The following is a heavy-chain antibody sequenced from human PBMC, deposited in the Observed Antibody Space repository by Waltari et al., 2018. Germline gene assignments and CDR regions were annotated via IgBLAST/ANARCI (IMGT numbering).Heavy chain of an antibody. D-gene: IGHD2-15*01. CDR2: VHRSGRT. CDR3: ARDRGRGLYLDS. J-gene: IGHJ4*02. V-gene: IGHV4-4*02. Sequence: QLQLQQSGPGLVKPSESLSLTCVVSGDYMGSRDFWRWVRQSPGKGLEWIGQVHRSGRTNYNPSLASRVTMSIDTSSNQFSLKVPSPTAADTAIYYCARDRGRGLYLDSWGQGILVTVSP. CDR1: GDYMGSRDF.